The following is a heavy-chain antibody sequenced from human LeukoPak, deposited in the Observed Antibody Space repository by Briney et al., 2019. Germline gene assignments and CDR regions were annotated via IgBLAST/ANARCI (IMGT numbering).Heavy chain of an antibody. CDR2: IYYSGST. V-gene: IGHV4-30-4*08. J-gene: IGHJ6*02. CDR3: ARHGTGYSSSWYPLADYYGMDV. D-gene: IGHD6-13*01. CDR1: GGSISSGAYY. Sequence: SETLSLTCTVSGGSISSGAYYWSWIRQHPGKGLEWIGYIYYSGSTNYNPSLKSRVTISVDTSKNQFSLKLSSVTAADTAVYYCARHGTGYSSSWYPLADYYGMDVWGQGTTVTVSS.